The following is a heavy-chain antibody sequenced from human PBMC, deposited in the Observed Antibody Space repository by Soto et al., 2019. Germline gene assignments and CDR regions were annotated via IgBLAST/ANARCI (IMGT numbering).Heavy chain of an antibody. CDR2: ISGSGGST. CDR3: AIHRWELGPPDY. V-gene: IGHV3-23*01. CDR1: RLTVSSYA. Sequence: PSCCLRLCCAACRLTVSSYAMSLVRKAPGKGLEWVSAISGSGGSTYYADSVKGRFTISRDNSRKTLYLQMNSLRAEDTALYYCAIHRWELGPPDYWGQGTLVTVSS. J-gene: IGHJ4*02. D-gene: IGHD1-26*01.